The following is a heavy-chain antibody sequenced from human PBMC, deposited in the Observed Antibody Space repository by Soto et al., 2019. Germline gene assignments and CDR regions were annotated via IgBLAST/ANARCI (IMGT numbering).Heavy chain of an antibody. CDR1: DDSLSTYY. V-gene: IGHV4-4*07. J-gene: IGHJ6*02. D-gene: IGHD1-20*01. Sequence: LSRTCTVSDDSLSTYYWSCIWRPAGKGMEWIGRIDASGNTNYNPSLKGRVTMSADTSKKQFSLKLTSVTAADTAVYYCARYSNNWFQTEGMDVWGQGTTVTVSS. CDR2: IDASGNT. CDR3: ARYSNNWFQTEGMDV.